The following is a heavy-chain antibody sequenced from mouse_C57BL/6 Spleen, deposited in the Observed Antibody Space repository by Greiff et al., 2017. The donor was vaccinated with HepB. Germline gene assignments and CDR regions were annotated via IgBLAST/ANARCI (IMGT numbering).Heavy chain of an antibody. Sequence: QVQLQQSGPELVKPGASVKISCKASGYAFSSSWMNWVKQSPGKGLEWIGRIYPGDGDTNYNGKFKGKATLTADKSSSTAYMQLSSLTSEDSAVYFCAREFPSTGTEAWFAYWGQGTLVTVSA. CDR3: AREFPSTGTEAWFAY. CDR2: IYPGDGDT. J-gene: IGHJ3*01. CDR1: GYAFSSSW. D-gene: IGHD4-1*02. V-gene: IGHV1-82*01.